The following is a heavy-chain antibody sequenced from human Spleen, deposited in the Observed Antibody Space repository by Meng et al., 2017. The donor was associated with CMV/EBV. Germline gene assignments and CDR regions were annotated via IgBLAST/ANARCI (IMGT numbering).Heavy chain of an antibody. CDR2: IYRNDDK. CDR3: AHRLFANYFDY. V-gene: IGHV2-5*01. Sequence: SGPKLEKPTQPLNPTCSFPGFPLSTSGVGVGWIRQPPGKALEWLAFIYRNDDKRYSPSLKSRLTITKDPSKNQVVLTMTNMDPLDTATYYCAHRLFANYFDYWGQGAVVTVSS. J-gene: IGHJ4*02. CDR1: GFPLSTSGVG.